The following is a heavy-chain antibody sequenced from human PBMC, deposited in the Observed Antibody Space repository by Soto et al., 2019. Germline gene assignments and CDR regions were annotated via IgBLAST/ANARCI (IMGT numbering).Heavy chain of an antibody. CDR1: GFSFSDFY. V-gene: IGHV3-11*06. CDR3: ARVGSTSAAGVLDY. D-gene: IGHD6-13*01. J-gene: IGHJ4*02. CDR2: ISSSGSHT. Sequence: GGSLRLSCAASGFSFSDFYMSWIRQAPGKGLEWISYISSSGSHTPYADSVKGRFTISRDNAKNSVYLQMNSLRAEDTAVYYCARVGSTSAAGVLDYWGLGTLVTVSS.